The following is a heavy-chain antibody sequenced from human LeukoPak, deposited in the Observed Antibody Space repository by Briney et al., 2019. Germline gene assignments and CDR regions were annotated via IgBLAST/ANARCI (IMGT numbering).Heavy chain of an antibody. CDR2: ISSSGISI. J-gene: IGHJ4*02. CDR3: ARDPTPTQLWFRGSFDY. Sequence: PGGSLRLSCAASGFTFSSYAMSWVRQAPGKGLEWVSYISSSGISIYYADSVKGRFTISRDKAKNSLYLQMNSLRVEDTAVYYCARDPTPTQLWFRGSFDYWGQGALVTVSS. V-gene: IGHV3-48*01. D-gene: IGHD5-18*01. CDR1: GFTFSSYA.